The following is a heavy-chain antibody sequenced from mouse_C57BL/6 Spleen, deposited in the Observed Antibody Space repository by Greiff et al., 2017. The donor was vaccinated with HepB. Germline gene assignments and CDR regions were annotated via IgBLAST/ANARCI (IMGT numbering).Heavy chain of an antibody. CDR1: GYTFTDYY. J-gene: IGHJ4*01. Sequence: EVQLQQSGPELVKPGASVKISCKASGYTFTDYYMNWVKQSHGKSLEWIGDINPNNGGTSYNQKFKGKATLTVDKSSSTAYMEPRSLTSEDSAVYYCARSGSYYYAMDYWGQGTSVTVSS. CDR2: INPNNGGT. CDR3: ARSGSYYYAMDY. V-gene: IGHV1-26*01. D-gene: IGHD1-1*01.